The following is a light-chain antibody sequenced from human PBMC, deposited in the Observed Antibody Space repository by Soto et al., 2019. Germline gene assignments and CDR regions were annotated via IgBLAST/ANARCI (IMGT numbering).Light chain of an antibody. J-gene: IGLJ2*01. CDR2: DVS. CDR1: SSDVGGYNY. V-gene: IGLV2-14*01. CDR3: SSYTSRSSVV. Sequence: QSALTQPASVSGSPGQSITISCTGTSSDVGGYNYVCWYQQHPGKAPKLMIYDVSNRPSGLSNRFSGSKSGNTASLTISWLQAEDEVDNYCSSYTSRSSVVFGGGTNSPS.